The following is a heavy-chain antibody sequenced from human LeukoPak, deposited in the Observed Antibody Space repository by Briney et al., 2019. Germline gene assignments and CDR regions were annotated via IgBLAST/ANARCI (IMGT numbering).Heavy chain of an antibody. V-gene: IGHV4-34*01. CDR1: GGSFSGYY. CDR3: ARGLSVCSGGSCYRGYYYYGMDV. CDR2: INHSGST. Sequence: PSETLSLTCTVYGGSFSGYYWSWIRQPPGKGLEWIGEINHSGSTNYNPSLKSRVTISVDTSKNQFSLKLSSVTAADTAVYYCARGLSVCSGGSCYRGYYYYGMDVWGQGTTVTVSS. D-gene: IGHD2-15*01. J-gene: IGHJ6*02.